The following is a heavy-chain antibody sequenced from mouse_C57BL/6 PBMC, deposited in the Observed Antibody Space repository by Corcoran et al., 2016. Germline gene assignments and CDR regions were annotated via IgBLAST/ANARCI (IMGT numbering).Heavy chain of an antibody. J-gene: IGHJ4*01. CDR1: GYTFTDYY. V-gene: IGHV1-75*01. D-gene: IGHD2-4*01. CDR3: ATIYYDYDDAMDY. Sequence: QVQLQQSGPELVKPGASVKISCKASGYTFTDYYINWVKQRPGQGLGWIGWNFHGSGSTYYNEKFKGKDTLTVDKSSSTAYMLLSSLTPEASAVYFCATIYYDYDDAMDYWGQGTSVTVAS. CDR2: NFHGSGST.